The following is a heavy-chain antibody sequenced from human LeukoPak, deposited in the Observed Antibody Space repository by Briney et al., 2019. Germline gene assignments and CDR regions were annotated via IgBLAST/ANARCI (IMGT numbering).Heavy chain of an antibody. V-gene: IGHV4-39*07. Sequence: SETLSLTCSVSGGSINSGSYYWTWIRQPPGKGLEWIGEINHSGSTNYNPSLKSRVTISVDTSKNQFSLKLSSVTAADTAVYYCARVRVIAAAGREFDYWGQGTLVTVSS. CDR3: ARVRVIAAAGREFDY. CDR1: GGSINSGSYY. J-gene: IGHJ4*02. D-gene: IGHD6-13*01. CDR2: INHSGST.